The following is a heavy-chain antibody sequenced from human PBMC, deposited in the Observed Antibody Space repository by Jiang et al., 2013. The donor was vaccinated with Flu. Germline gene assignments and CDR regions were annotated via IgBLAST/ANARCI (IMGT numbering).Heavy chain of an antibody. D-gene: IGHD3-16*01. CDR1: GGSVSSGVHY. J-gene: IGHJ4*01. Sequence: GPGLVKPSETLSLTCTVSGGSVSSGVHYWGWVRQSPGRGLEWIANSYYSGSTYHNPSFRGRVSISVDTAKNKFSLEMTSVTGTDTAIYFXVRRYGAHYFDY. CDR2: SYYSGST. CDR3: VRRYGAHYFDY. V-gene: IGHV4-39*01.